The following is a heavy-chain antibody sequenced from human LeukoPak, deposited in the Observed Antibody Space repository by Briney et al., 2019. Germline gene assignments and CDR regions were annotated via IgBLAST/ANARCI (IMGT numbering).Heavy chain of an antibody. CDR1: GFTFSSYG. Sequence: GRSLRLSCAASGFTFSSYGMHWVRQAPGKGLEWVAVIWYDGSNKYYADSVKGRFTISRDNSKNTLYLQMNSLRAEDTAVYYCANSGYCSGGSCPEGYFQHWGQGTLVTVSS. V-gene: IGHV3-33*06. D-gene: IGHD2-15*01. CDR2: IWYDGSNK. J-gene: IGHJ1*01. CDR3: ANSGYCSGGSCPEGYFQH.